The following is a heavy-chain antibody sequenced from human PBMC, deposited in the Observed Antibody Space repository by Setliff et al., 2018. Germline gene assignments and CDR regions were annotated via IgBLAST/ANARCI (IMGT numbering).Heavy chain of an antibody. CDR2: ILFSGDT. CDR3: ARVPARNSGYYFDY. Sequence: SETLSLTCAVSGYSISSGFSWVWIRQSPGKGLEWIGRILFSGDTYYNPSLNSRVTISADTSKNQFSLNLSSVTAADTALYYCARVPARNSGYYFDYWGQGTLVTVSS. J-gene: IGHJ4*02. D-gene: IGHD4-4*01. CDR1: GYSISSGFS. V-gene: IGHV4-38-2*01.